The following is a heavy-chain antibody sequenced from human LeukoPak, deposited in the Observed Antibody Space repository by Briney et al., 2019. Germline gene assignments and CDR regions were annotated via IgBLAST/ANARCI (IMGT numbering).Heavy chain of an antibody. CDR3: ARGRYCSGGSCYSH. J-gene: IGHJ4*02. CDR1: GGSFTGYY. D-gene: IGHD2-15*01. Sequence: PSETLSLTSAVYGGSFTGYYWSWIREPPGKGLWWSGESKHSRSTNYNQSLKSRVTISVDTSKNQFSLKLSSVTAADTAVYYCARGRYCSGGSCYSHWGQGTLVTVSS. V-gene: IGHV4-34*01. CDR2: SKHSRST.